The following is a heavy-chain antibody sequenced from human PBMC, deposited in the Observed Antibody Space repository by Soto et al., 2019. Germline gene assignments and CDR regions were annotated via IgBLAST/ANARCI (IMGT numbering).Heavy chain of an antibody. CDR1: GFTFSSYA. J-gene: IGHJ6*02. CDR2: ISGSGGST. V-gene: IGHV3-23*01. D-gene: IGHD1-26*01. CDR3: AKEGVAYVGYYDRDV. Sequence: EVQLLESGGGLVQPGGSLRLSCAASGFTFSSYAMSWVRQAPGKGLEWVSAISGSGGSTYYADSVKGRFTISRDNSKNTLYRQMNGLRAEDTAVYYCAKEGVAYVGYYDRDVWGQGTTVTVSS.